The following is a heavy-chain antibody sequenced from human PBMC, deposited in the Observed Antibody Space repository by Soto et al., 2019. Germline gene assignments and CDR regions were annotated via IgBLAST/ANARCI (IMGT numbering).Heavy chain of an antibody. CDR2: IIPIFGAT. D-gene: IGHD1-26*01. V-gene: IGHV1-69*06. CDR3: ARMGGSFLDS. J-gene: IGHJ5*01. CDR1: GGTFSSYA. Sequence: QVQLVQSGAEVKKPGSSVKVSCKASGGTFSSYAITWVRQAPGQGLDWMGEIIPIFGATNFAQKFQGRVTITADNSTTPAYMELSSLTSEDTAVYYCARMGGSFLDSWGQGTLVTVSS.